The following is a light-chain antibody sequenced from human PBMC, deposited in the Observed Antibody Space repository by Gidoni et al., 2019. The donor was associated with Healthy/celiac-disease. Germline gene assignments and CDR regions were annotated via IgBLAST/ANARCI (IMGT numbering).Light chain of an antibody. CDR2: AAA. CDR3: QQAHLFPFT. CDR1: QGISSW. V-gene: IGKV1-12*01. J-gene: IGKJ4*01. Sequence: DIQMTQSPSSVSASVGDRVTITCRASQGISSWLAWYQQKPGKAPKLLIYAAASLQSWVPSRFSGSVSGTGFTLTISSLQPGDFATYYCQQAHLFPFTFXGXTKVEIK.